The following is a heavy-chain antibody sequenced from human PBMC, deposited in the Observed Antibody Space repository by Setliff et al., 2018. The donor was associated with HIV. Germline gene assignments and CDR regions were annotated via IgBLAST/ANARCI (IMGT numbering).Heavy chain of an antibody. CDR2: INHSGNT. D-gene: IGHD6-25*01. CDR1: GGSLSGHH. CDR3: ARDQRLLGVQPPYWYFDL. Sequence: SETLSLTCAVFGGSLSGHHWNWIRQPPGKGLEWIGEINHSGNTEYNSSLKSRVSISVDTSKNHLSLKLTSLTAADTAVYYCARDQRLLGVQPPYWYFDLWG. J-gene: IGHJ2*01. V-gene: IGHV4-34*01.